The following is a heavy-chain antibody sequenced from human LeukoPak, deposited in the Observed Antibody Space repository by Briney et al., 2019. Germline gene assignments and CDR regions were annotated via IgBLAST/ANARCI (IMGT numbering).Heavy chain of an antibody. CDR1: GGPISRYY. D-gene: IGHD6-19*01. Sequence: PSETLSLTCTVPGGPISRYYWSWIPQPPGKGLEWIGYIHYSGRTNSNPSLKRRVTISVDKSKNQFSLKLRSVTAADTAVYYCARDLDNSGWYIFDYWGRGNLVTVSS. CDR2: IHYSGRT. V-gene: IGHV4-59*13. CDR3: ARDLDNSGWYIFDY. J-gene: IGHJ4*02.